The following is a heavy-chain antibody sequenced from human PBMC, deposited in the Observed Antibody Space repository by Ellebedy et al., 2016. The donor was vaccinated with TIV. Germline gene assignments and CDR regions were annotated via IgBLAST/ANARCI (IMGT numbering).Heavy chain of an antibody. CDR3: ARGGRYCSGGSCYSRYYYYYYGMDV. CDR1: GGSISSSNW. CDR2: IYHSEST. D-gene: IGHD2-15*01. V-gene: IGHV4-4*02. Sequence: SETLSLTCAVSGGSISSSNWWSWVRQPPGKGLEWIGEIYHSESTNYNPSLKSRVTISVDKSKNQFSLKLSSVTAADTAVYYCARGGRYCSGGSCYSRYYYYYYGMDVWGQGTTVTVSS. J-gene: IGHJ6*02.